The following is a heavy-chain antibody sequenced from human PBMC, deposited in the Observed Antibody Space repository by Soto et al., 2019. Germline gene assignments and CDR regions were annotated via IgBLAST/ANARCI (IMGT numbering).Heavy chain of an antibody. J-gene: IGHJ4*02. D-gene: IGHD4-17*01. CDR2: ISGSGGTT. V-gene: IGHV3-23*01. CDR3: AAYRTVTTVTPLFCFDY. CDR1: GFTFSNYA. Sequence: EVQLLESGGGLVQPGGSLRLSCAASGFTFSNYAMSWVRQAPGKGLEWVAAISGSGGTTYYAESVKGRFTISRDNPKNTLYLKMNSLSAEDTAVYYCAAYRTVTTVTPLFCFDYWGQGTLVTVSS.